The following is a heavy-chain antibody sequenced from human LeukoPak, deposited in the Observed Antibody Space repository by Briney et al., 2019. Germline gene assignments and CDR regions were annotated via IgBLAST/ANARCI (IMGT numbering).Heavy chain of an antibody. D-gene: IGHD1-1*01. CDR3: AKETDKGFDY. J-gene: IGHJ4*02. Sequence: GGSLRLSCAASGFTFSSYAMSWVRQAPGKGLEWVSVISGSGGTTYYADSVKGRFSISRDNSKNTLYLQMNSLRAEDTAVYYCAKETDKGFDYWGQGTLVTVSS. CDR2: ISGSGGTT. CDR1: GFTFSSYA. V-gene: IGHV3-23*01.